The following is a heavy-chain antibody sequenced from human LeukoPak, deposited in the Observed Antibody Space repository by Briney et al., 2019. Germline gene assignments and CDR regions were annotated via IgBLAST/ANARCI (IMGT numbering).Heavy chain of an antibody. CDR2: INYGSTGT. CDR3: AKEEYNSGWYKWFGP. V-gene: IGHV3-23*01. J-gene: IGHJ5*02. CDR1: GFTFSTYA. Sequence: QPGGSLRLSCAASGFTFSTYAMTWVRQAPGKGLEWVSSINYGSTGTFYADSVKGRFTISRDNSKDTLYLQMNSLRAEDTAVYYCAKEEYNSGWYKWFGPWGQGTLVTVSS. D-gene: IGHD6-19*01.